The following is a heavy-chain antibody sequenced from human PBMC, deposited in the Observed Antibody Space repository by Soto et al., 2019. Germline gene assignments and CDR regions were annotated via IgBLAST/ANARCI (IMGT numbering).Heavy chain of an antibody. CDR3: ARMVVPAAIYFLEDAFDI. D-gene: IGHD2-2*01. V-gene: IGHV1-69*01. J-gene: IGHJ3*02. Sequence: QVQLVQSGAEVKKPGSSVKVSCKASGGTFSSYAISWVRQAPGQGLEWMGGIIPIFGTANYAQKFQGRVTITADESTTTAYMELSSLRSENTAVYYCARMVVPAAIYFLEDAFDIWGQGTMVTVSS. CDR2: IIPIFGTA. CDR1: GGTFSSYA.